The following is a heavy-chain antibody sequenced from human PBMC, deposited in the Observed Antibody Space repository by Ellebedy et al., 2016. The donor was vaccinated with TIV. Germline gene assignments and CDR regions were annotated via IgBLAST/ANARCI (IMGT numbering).Heavy chain of an antibody. V-gene: IGHV3-53*01. Sequence: GESLKISCAASGFSFRSYWMSWVRQAPGKGLEWLSVIYTVGETYYADSVKGRFSVMRDNSENTLFLQMNTLRAEDTAVYYCATDPDGVYGDTTAYWGRGTLVTVSS. CDR2: IYTVGET. CDR3: ATDPDGVYGDTTAY. D-gene: IGHD4-17*01. CDR1: GFSFRSYW. J-gene: IGHJ4*02.